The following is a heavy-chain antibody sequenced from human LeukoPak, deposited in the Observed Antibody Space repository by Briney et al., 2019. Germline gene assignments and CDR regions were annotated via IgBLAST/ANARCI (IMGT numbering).Heavy chain of an antibody. V-gene: IGHV4-59*08. CDR2: IYYSGST. J-gene: IGHJ4*02. Sequence: SETLSLTCAVYGGSFSGYYWSWIRQPPGKGLEWIGYIYYSGSTNYNPSLKSRVTISVDTSKNQFSLKLSSVTAADTAVYYCARLTYSSGPRDFDYWGQGTLVTVSS. D-gene: IGHD6-19*01. CDR3: ARLTYSSGPRDFDY. CDR1: GGSFSGYY.